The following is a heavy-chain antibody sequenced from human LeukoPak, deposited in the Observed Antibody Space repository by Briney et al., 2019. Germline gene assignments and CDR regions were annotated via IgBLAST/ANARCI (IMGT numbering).Heavy chain of an antibody. J-gene: IGHJ4*02. V-gene: IGHV3-30*18. Sequence: PGGSLRLSCAASGFTFRNYGMHCVRQARDKGLEWVAVISDDGSNKNYADSVRGRFTISRDNSNNTLYLQMNSLRAEDTAVYYCAKDRETTASGTFDYWGQGTLVTVSS. D-gene: IGHD6-13*01. CDR1: GFTFRNYG. CDR2: ISDDGSNK. CDR3: AKDRETTASGTFDY.